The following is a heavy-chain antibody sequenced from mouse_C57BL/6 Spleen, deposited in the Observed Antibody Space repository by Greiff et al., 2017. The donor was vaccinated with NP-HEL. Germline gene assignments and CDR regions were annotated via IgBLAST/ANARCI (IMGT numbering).Heavy chain of an antibody. Sequence: EVQLQQSGPGLVKPGASVKMSCKASGYTFTDYYMPWVKQSHGKRLEWIGSIYPNNGSNGYNQNVKGTVTLSVDKSYSTAYMEFRSLTSEYSAVYYCARAAQAYYYIDYWGQGTSLTVSS. CDR1: GYTFTDYY. CDR3: ARAAQAYYYIDY. D-gene: IGHD3-2*02. J-gene: IGHJ2*02. CDR2: IYPNNGSN. V-gene: IGHV1-34*01.